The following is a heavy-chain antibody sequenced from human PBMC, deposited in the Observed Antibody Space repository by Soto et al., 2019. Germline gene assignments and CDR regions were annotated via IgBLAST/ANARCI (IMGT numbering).Heavy chain of an antibody. J-gene: IGHJ6*02. CDR2: VSYDGKYN. D-gene: IGHD5-18*01. V-gene: IGHV3-30*04. Sequence: VQLLDSGGGLVQPGGSLRLSCAAAGFTFSSYAMSWVRQAPGKGLEWVAAVSYDGKYNYYADSVKGRFTISRDNSKNTLFLQMHSLRPDDTAVYYCARDRRGYSYAYEVFYFGMDVWGQGTTVTV. CDR1: GFTFSSYA. CDR3: ARDRRGYSYAYEVFYFGMDV.